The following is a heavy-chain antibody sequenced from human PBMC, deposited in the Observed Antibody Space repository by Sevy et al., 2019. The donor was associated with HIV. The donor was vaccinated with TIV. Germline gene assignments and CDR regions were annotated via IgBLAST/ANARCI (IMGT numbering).Heavy chain of an antibody. CDR2: IKSKYDGGTT. D-gene: IGHD3-22*01. J-gene: IGHJ4*02. Sequence: GGSLRLSCTTSGFIFSNAWMNWVRQAPGKGLEWVGRIKSKYDGGTTDYAAPVKGRCTVSRDDSKNTVYLQMNSLKAEDTAIYYFATGGYYFDYWGQGTLVTVSS. V-gene: IGHV3-15*07. CDR3: ATGGYYFDY. CDR1: GFIFSNAW.